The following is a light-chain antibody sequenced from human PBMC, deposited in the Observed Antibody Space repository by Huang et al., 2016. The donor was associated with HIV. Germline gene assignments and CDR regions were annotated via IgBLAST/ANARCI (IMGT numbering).Light chain of an antibody. J-gene: IGKJ5*01. CDR3: QQYYSTPPT. CDR1: QSVLYSSNNKNY. CDR2: WEV. V-gene: IGKV4-1*01. Sequence: DIVMTLSPDSLAVSLGARVTINCNSSQSVLYSSNNKNYLPWYQQKPGQPPKLLIYWEVTRESCVPDGFSGSGSETDFTLTISSLQAEDVAVYYCQQYYSTPPTFGQGTRLEIK.